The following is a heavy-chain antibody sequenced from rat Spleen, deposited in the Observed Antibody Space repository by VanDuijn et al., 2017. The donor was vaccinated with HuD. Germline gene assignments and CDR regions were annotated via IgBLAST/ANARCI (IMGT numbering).Heavy chain of an antibody. D-gene: IGHD4-3*01. CDR3: ARLGGLRNWFAY. CDR1: GLTFNNFW. J-gene: IGHJ3*01. Sequence: EVQLVESGGGLVQPGRSLKLSCVASGLTFNNFWMTWIRQAPGKGLEWVASITNTGGTTYYPDSVKGRFTISSDNAKSTLYLQMNSLRSEDTATYYCARLGGLRNWFAYWGQGTLVTVSS. V-gene: IGHV5-31*01. CDR2: ITNTGGTT.